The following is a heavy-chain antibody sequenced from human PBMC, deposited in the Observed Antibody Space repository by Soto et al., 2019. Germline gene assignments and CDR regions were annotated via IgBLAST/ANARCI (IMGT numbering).Heavy chain of an antibody. CDR3: AKEGKGYCSGGSCWMAFDY. V-gene: IGHV3-23*01. Sequence: VQLLESGGGLVQPGGSLRLSCAASGFTFSSYAMSWVRQAPGKGLEWVSAISGSGGSTYYADSVKGRFTISRDNSKNTLYLQMNSLRAEDTAVYYCAKEGKGYCSGGSCWMAFDYWGQGTLVTVSS. D-gene: IGHD2-15*01. CDR2: ISGSGGST. J-gene: IGHJ4*02. CDR1: GFTFSSYA.